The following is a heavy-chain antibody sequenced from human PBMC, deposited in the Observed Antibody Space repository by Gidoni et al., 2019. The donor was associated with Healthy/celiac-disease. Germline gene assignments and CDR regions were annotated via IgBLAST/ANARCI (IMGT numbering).Heavy chain of an antibody. CDR1: GVSISSSSYY. V-gene: IGHV4-39*02. CDR2: IYYSGST. D-gene: IGHD6-19*01. J-gene: IGHJ5*02. CDR3: AREDRAVAGNWFDP. Sequence: QLQLQESGPGLVKPSETLSLTCTVSGVSISSSSYYWGWIRQPPGKGLEWIGSIYYSGSTYYNPSLKSRVTISVDTSKNQFSLKLSSVTAADTAVYYCAREDRAVAGNWFDPWGQSNPGHRLL.